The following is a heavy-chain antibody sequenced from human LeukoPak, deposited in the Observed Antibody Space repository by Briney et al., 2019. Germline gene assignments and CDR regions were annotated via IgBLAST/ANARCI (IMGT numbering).Heavy chain of an antibody. Sequence: SGISEGGRSTFYPDSVLGRFSISRDNSKDTVYLQMSSLRAEDTAVYYCASDHLFVRDLDYWGQGILVTVSS. J-gene: IGHJ4*02. V-gene: IGHV3-23*01. CDR2: ISEGGRST. CDR3: ASDHLFVRDLDY. D-gene: IGHD6-6*01.